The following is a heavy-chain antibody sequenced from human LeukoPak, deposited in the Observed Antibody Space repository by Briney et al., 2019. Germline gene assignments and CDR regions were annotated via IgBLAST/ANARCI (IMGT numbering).Heavy chain of an antibody. V-gene: IGHV4-31*03. CDR1: GGSISSGGYY. D-gene: IGHD5-18*01. CDR2: IYYSGST. J-gene: IGHJ4*02. CDR3: ASVDTAMVVDY. Sequence: PSETLSLTCNVSGGSISSGGYYWSWIRQHPGKGLEWIGYIYYSGSTYYNPSLKSRVTISVDTSKNQFSLKLSSVTAADTAVYYCASVDTAMVVDYWGQGTLVTVSS.